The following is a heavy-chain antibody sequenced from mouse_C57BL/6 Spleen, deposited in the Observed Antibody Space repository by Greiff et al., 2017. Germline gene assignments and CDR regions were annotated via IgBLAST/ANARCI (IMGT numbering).Heavy chain of an antibody. CDR2: INYDGSST. Sequence: EVKLVESEGGLVQPGSSMKLSCTASGFTFSDYYMAWVRQVPEKGLEWVANINYDGSSTYYLDSLKSRFIISRDNAKNILYLQMSSLKSEDTATYYCARDTKYYAMDYWGQGTSVTGSS. J-gene: IGHJ4*01. CDR1: GFTFSDYY. CDR3: ARDTKYYAMDY. V-gene: IGHV5-16*01.